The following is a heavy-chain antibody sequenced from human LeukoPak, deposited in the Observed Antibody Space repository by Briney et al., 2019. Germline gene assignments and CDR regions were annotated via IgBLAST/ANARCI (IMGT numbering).Heavy chain of an antibody. Sequence: SETLSLTCTVSGGSISSSGYYWGWIRQPPGKGLEWIASIYYSGSTYYNPSLKSRVTISVDTSKNQLSLKLSSLTAADTAVYYCARQDSYGYLLDYWGQGTLVTVSS. CDR3: ARQDSYGYLLDY. J-gene: IGHJ4*02. V-gene: IGHV4-39*01. D-gene: IGHD5-18*01. CDR2: IYYSGST. CDR1: GGSISSSGYY.